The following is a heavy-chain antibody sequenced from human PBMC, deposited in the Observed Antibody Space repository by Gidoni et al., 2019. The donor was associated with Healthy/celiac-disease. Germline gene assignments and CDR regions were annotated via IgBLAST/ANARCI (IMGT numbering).Heavy chain of an antibody. CDR3: ARASYDSYCGGDCYYYYYGMDV. D-gene: IGHD2-21*01. Sequence: QVQLVQSGAEVKKPGASVKVSCKASGYTFTAYYLHLVRQAPGQGLERMGWTNPTRGGPNYGQKFLGWVTMTRDTSISTAYMELSRLRSDDTAVYYCARASYDSYCGGDCYYYYYGMDVWGQGTTVTVSS. J-gene: IGHJ6*02. CDR2: TNPTRGGP. V-gene: IGHV1-2*04. CDR1: GYTFTAYY.